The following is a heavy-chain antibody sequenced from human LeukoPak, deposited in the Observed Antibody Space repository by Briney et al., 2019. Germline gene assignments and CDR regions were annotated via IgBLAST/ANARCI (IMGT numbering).Heavy chain of an antibody. V-gene: IGHV4-34*01. CDR2: INHSGST. CDR1: GGSFSGYY. D-gene: IGHD4-17*01. J-gene: IGHJ5*02. Sequence: SETLSLTCAVHGGSFSGYYWSWIRQPPGKGLEWIGEINHSGSTNYNPSLKSRVTISVDTSKNQFSLKLSSVTAADTAVYYCASSTVTPFRSWFDPWGQGTLVTVSS. CDR3: ASSTVTPFRSWFDP.